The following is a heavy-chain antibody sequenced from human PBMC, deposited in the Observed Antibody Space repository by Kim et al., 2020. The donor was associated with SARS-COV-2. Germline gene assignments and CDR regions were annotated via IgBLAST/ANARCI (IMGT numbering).Heavy chain of an antibody. CDR2: INHSGST. CDR3: ARGMIARKLQYFQH. Sequence: ETLSLTCAVYGGSFSGYYWSWIRQPPGKGLEWIGEINHSGSTNYNPSLKSRVTISVDTSKNQFSLKLSSVTAADTAVYYCARGMIARKLQYFQHWGQGTLVTVSS. V-gene: IGHV4-34*01. D-gene: IGHD3-22*01. J-gene: IGHJ1*01. CDR1: GGSFSGYY.